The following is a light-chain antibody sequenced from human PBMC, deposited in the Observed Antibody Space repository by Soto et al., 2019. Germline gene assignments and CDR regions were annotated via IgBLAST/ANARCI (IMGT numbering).Light chain of an antibody. CDR3: ATWDDSLSGWV. CDR2: TNN. CDR1: SSNIGSNT. J-gene: IGLJ3*02. V-gene: IGLV1-44*01. Sequence: QSVLTQPPSASGTPGQRVTISCSGGSSNIGSNTVNWYQHLPGTAPKLLIYTNNQRPSGVPDRFSGSKSGTSASLAISGLQSEDDADYYCATWDDSLSGWVFGGGTKVTVL.